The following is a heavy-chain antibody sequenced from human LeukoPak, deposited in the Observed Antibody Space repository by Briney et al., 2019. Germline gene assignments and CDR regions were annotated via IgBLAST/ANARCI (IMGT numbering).Heavy chain of an antibody. CDR1: GFTFSSYG. D-gene: IGHD3-10*01. CDR3: AKDLSAGWLARITMVRGIPDFDP. CDR2: ISYDGSNK. V-gene: IGHV3-30*18. Sequence: GGSLRLSCAASGFTFSSYGMHWVRQAPGKGLEWVAVISYDGSNKYYADSVKGRFTISRDNSKNTLYLQMNSLKAEDTAVYYCAKDLSAGWLARITMVRGIPDFDPWGQGTLVTVSS. J-gene: IGHJ5*02.